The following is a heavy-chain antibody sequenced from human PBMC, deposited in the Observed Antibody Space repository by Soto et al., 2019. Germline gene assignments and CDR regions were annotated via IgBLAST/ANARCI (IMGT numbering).Heavy chain of an antibody. CDR2: IYYSGST. CDR3: ARGMEMATITPWDY. D-gene: IGHD5-12*01. CDR1: GGSISSYY. Sequence: SETLSLTCTVSGGSISSYYWSWIRQPPGKGLEWIGYIYYSGSTNYNPSLKSRVTISVDTSKNQFSLKLSSVTAADTAVYYCARGMEMATITPWDYWGRGTLVTVP. J-gene: IGHJ4*02. V-gene: IGHV4-59*01.